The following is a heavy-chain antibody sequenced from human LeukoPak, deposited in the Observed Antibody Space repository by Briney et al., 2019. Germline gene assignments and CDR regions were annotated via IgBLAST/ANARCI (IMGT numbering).Heavy chain of an antibody. J-gene: IGHJ5*02. V-gene: IGHV1-18*01. CDR1: GYIFAHNG. CDR2: ISAYNGNT. Sequence: ASVKVSCKTSGYIFAHNGISWVRQAPGQGPEWMGWISAYNGNTNYAQKLQGRVTMTTDTSTSTAYMELRSLRSDDTAVYYCARGRAAGTSNWFDPWGQGTLVTVSS. CDR3: ARGRAAGTSNWFDP. D-gene: IGHD6-13*01.